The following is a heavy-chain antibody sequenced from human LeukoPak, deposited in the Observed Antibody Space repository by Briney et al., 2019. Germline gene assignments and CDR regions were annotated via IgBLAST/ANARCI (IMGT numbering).Heavy chain of an antibody. CDR1: GFTFSSYG. J-gene: IGHJ4*02. V-gene: IGHV3-23*01. D-gene: IGHD2-15*01. CDR2: ISGSGGST. Sequence: GGSLRLSCAASGFTFSSYGMSWVRQAPGKGLEWVSGISGSGGSTYYADSVKGRFTISRDNSKNTLYLQMNSLRAEDTAVYYCAKAGNRCSGGSCYSEFDYWGQGTLVTVSS. CDR3: AKAGNRCSGGSCYSEFDY.